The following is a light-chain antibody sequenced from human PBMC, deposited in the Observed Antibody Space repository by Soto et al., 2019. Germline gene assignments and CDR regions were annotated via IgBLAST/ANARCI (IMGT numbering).Light chain of an antibody. V-gene: IGLV1-40*01. CDR2: GNV. J-gene: IGLJ1*01. CDR1: SSNIGAGFD. Sequence: QSVLTQPPSVSGAPGQRVTISCTGSSSNIGAGFDVHWYQQLPGTAPKLLIYGNVDRPSGVPDRFSGSKSGTSASLAITGLQAEDEADSYCQSYDSSLSGYVFGTGTKLTVL. CDR3: QSYDSSLSGYV.